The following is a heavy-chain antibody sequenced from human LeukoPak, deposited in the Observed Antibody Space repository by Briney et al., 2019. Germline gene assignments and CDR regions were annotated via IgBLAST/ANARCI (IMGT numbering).Heavy chain of an antibody. Sequence: ASVKVSCKASGYTFTSYGISWVRQAPGQGLEWMGWISAYNGNTNYAQKLQGRVTMTTDTPTSTAYMELRSLRSDDTAVYYCARVYCSGGSCYSGWFDPWGQGTLVTVSS. J-gene: IGHJ5*02. V-gene: IGHV1-18*01. CDR2: ISAYNGNT. CDR3: ARVYCSGGSCYSGWFDP. D-gene: IGHD2-15*01. CDR1: GYTFTSYG.